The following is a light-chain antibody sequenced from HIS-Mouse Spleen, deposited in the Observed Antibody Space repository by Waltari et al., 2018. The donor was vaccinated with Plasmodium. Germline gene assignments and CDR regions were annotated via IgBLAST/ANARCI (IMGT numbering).Light chain of an antibody. V-gene: IGLV1-51*01. CDR1: SANIWNNY. Sequence: QSVLTQPPSVSSAPGQKATIPCPGRSANIWNNYVSWYQQLPGTAPKLLIYDNNKRPSGIPDRFSGSKSGTSATLGITGLQTGDEADYYCGTWDSSLSAGVVFGGGTKLTVL. CDR2: DNN. J-gene: IGLJ2*01. CDR3: GTWDSSLSAGVV.